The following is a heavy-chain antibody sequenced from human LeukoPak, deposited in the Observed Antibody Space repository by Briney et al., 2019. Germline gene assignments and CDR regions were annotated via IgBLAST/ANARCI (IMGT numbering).Heavy chain of an antibody. J-gene: IGHJ4*02. CDR1: GGSISSYY. CDR3: ARALVPAATLSYFDY. Sequence: SETLSLTCTVSGGSISSYYWSWIRQPPGKGLEWIGYIYYSGSTNYNPSLKSRVTISVDTSKNQFSLKLSSVTAADTAVYYCARALVPAATLSYFDYWGQGTLVTVSS. V-gene: IGHV4-59*01. D-gene: IGHD2-2*01. CDR2: IYYSGST.